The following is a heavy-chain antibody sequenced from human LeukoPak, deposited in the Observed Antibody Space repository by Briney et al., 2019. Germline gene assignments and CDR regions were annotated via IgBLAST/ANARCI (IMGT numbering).Heavy chain of an antibody. D-gene: IGHD3-9*01. J-gene: IGHJ4*02. CDR1: GGTFSSYA. V-gene: IGHV1-69*13. Sequence: SVKVSCKASGGTFSSYAISWVRQAPGQGLEWMGGIIPIFGTANYAQKFQGRVTITADESTSTAYMELSSLRSEDTAVYYCASTPRDDILTGYSNPLRFDYWGRGTLVTVSS. CDR3: ASTPRDDILTGYSNPLRFDY. CDR2: IIPIFGTA.